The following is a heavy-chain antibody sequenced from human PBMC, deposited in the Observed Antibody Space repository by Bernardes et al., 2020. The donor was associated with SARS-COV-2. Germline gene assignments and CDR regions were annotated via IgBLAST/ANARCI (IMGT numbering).Heavy chain of an antibody. CDR1: GFNFDDYD. D-gene: IGHD5-18*01. CDR2: INRSGGST. CDR3: ARGYFYGPFDL. Sequence: SLRLSCAASGFNFDDYDMSWVRQAPGKGLEWVSGINRSGGSTGYADSVKGRFTISRDNAKNSLHLQLNSLRGEDTALYYCARGYFYGPFDLWGQGTLVTVSS. J-gene: IGHJ4*02. V-gene: IGHV3-20*04.